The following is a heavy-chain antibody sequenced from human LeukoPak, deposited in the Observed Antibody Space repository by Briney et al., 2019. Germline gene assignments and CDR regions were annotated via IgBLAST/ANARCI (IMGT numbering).Heavy chain of an antibody. J-gene: IGHJ4*02. V-gene: IGHV1-18*01. CDR2: ISAYNGNT. Sequence: ASVKVSCKASGYTFPSYGIRWVRQAPAQALEGTGWISAYNGNTNYAQKLQGRVTMTTDTSTSTAYMELRSLRSDDTAVYYCARDLPYSSSYYFDYWGQGALVTVSS. CDR3: ARDLPYSSSYYFDY. CDR1: GYTFPSYG. D-gene: IGHD6-13*01.